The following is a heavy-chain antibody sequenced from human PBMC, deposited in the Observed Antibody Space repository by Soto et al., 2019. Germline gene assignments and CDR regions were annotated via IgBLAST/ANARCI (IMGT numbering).Heavy chain of an antibody. CDR1: GYTFTSYA. V-gene: IGHV1-46*01. J-gene: IGHJ3*02. CDR3: ARGFDVGAFDI. CDR2: INPSGGST. D-gene: IGHD3-10*01. Sequence: GASVEVSCKASGYTFTSYAMHWVRQAPGQGLEWMGIINPSGGSTSYAQKFQGRVTMTRNTSISTAYMELSSLRSEDTAVYYCARGFDVGAFDIWGQGTMVTVSS.